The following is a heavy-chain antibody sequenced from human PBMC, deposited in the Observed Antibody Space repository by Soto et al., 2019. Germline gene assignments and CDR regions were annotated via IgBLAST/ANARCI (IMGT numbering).Heavy chain of an antibody. CDR3: ARPAFGDYWYFDL. CDR1: GGPFSSHT. J-gene: IGHJ2*01. D-gene: IGHD4-17*01. CDR2: IIPALGTT. Sequence: QDQLVQSGAEVKKPGSSVKVSCKAFGGPFSSHTFSWVRQAPGQGLEWMGRIIPALGTTTYAQKFQGRVKMTADESVTTVYMELNSLRTEDTAVYYCARPAFGDYWYFDLWGRGTLVTVSS. V-gene: IGHV1-69*08.